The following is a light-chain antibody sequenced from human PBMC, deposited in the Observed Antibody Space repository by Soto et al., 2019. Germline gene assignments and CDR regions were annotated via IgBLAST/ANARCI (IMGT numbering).Light chain of an antibody. CDR1: ESISTC. Sequence: DTQMTQSPSTLSASVRDRVTISCRASESISTCLAWYQQKPGKAPNLLIQKASSLESGAPSRFSGSGSGTEFTLTISSLQPYDFATYYCQRYNAYPLTVGGGTKVEIK. CDR3: QRYNAYPLT. V-gene: IGKV1-5*03. J-gene: IGKJ4*01. CDR2: KAS.